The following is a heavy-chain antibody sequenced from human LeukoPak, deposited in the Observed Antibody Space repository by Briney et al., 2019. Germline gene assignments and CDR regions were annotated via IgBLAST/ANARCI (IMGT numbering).Heavy chain of an antibody. CDR3: ARGGIAAAFAILDY. CDR1: GFTFSSYS. J-gene: IGHJ4*02. V-gene: IGHV3-21*01. D-gene: IGHD6-13*01. Sequence: PGGSLRLSCAASGFTFSSYSMNWVRQAPGKGLEWVSSISSSSSYIYYADSVKGRFTISRDNAKNSLYLQMNSLRAGDTAVYYCARGGIAAAFAILDYWGQGTLVTVSS. CDR2: ISSSSSYI.